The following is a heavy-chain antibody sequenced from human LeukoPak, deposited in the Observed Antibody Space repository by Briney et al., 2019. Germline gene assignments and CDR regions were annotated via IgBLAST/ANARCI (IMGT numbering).Heavy chain of an antibody. CDR1: GFTFSSYE. CDR2: ISSSGSTI. CDR3: ARGGQDIVVVVAATYYFDY. D-gene: IGHD2-15*01. V-gene: IGHV3-48*03. Sequence: GGSLRLSCAASGFTFSSYEMNWVRQAPGKGLEWVSYISSSGSTIYYADSVKGRFTISGDNAKNSLYLQMNSLRAEDTAVYYCARGGQDIVVVVAATYYFDYWGQGTLVTVSS. J-gene: IGHJ4*02.